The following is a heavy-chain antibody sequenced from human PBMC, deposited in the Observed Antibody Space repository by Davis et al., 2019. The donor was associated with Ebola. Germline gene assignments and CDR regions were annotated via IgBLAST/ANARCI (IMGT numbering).Heavy chain of an antibody. Sequence: MPSETLSLTCTVSGGSVSSGSYYWSWLRQPPGKGLEWIGEINHSGSTNYNPSPKSRVTISVDTSKSQFSLKLSSVTAADTAVYYCARFSVIAPSLNYYYYMDVWGKGTTVTVSS. D-gene: IGHD2-21*01. CDR2: INHSGST. V-gene: IGHV4-39*07. CDR3: ARFSVIAPSLNYYYYMDV. J-gene: IGHJ6*03. CDR1: GGSVSSGSYY.